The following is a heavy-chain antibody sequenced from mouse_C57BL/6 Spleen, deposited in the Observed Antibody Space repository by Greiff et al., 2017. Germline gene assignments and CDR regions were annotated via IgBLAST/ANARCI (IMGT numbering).Heavy chain of an antibody. D-gene: IGHD1-1*01. CDR1: GFTFSSYG. Sequence: EVQVVESGGDLVKPGGSLKLSCAASGFTFSSYGMSWVRQTPDKRLEWVATISSGGSYTYYPDSVKGRFTISRDNAKNTLYLQMSSLKSEDTAMYYCARQRDYGSSPAWFAYWGQGTLVTVSA. CDR2: ISSGGSYT. CDR3: ARQRDYGSSPAWFAY. J-gene: IGHJ3*01. V-gene: IGHV5-6*01.